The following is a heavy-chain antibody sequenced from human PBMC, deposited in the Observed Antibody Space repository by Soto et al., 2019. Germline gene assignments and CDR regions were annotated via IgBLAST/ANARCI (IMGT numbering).Heavy chain of an antibody. Sequence: SETLSLTCNVSGASVSSGSHYWSWIRQPPGKGLEWIGHIYFSGSTKYNPSLKSRVTISVDMSKNQFSLRVISVTAADTAVYYCARDRVTPAPNFEVWGQGTLVSLSS. J-gene: IGHJ4*02. D-gene: IGHD2-2*01. CDR3: ARDRVTPAPNFEV. CDR2: IYFSGST. V-gene: IGHV4-61*01. CDR1: GASVSSGSHY.